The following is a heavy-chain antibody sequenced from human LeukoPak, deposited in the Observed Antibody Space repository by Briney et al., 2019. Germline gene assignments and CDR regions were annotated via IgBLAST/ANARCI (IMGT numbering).Heavy chain of an antibody. CDR1: GGSISSYY. CDR2: IYYSGST. CDR3: ARGGDSATYDSSGYPLIFDY. D-gene: IGHD3-22*01. V-gene: IGHV4-59*12. Sequence: PSETLSLTCTVSGGSISSYYWSWIRQPPGKGLEWIGYIYYSGSTNYNPSLKSRVTISVDTSKNQFSLKLSSVTAADTAVYYCARGGDSATYDSSGYPLIFDYWGQGTLVTVSS. J-gene: IGHJ4*02.